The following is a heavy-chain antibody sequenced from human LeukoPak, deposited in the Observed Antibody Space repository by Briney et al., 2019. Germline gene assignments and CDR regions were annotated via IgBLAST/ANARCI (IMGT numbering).Heavy chain of an antibody. CDR2: ISGSGDNT. CDR3: AKGSYYDSSGFFYFDY. CDR1: GFTFSSYA. D-gene: IGHD3-22*01. Sequence: AGGSLRLSWAASGFTFSSYAMSWVRQAPGKGLEWVSGISGSGDNTYYADSVKGRFTISRDNSKNTLYVQVNSLGTEDTAAYYCAKGSYYDSSGFFYFDYWGQGTLVTVSS. J-gene: IGHJ4*02. V-gene: IGHV3-23*01.